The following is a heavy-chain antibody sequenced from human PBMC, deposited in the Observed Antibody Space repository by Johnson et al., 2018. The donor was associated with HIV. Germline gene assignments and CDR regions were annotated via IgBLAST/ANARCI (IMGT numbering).Heavy chain of an antibody. D-gene: IGHD1-1*01. V-gene: IGHV3-30*04. CDR3: ARGFLTGTPSDAFDI. Sequence: QVRLVEFGGGVVQPGRSLSLSCATSEFSFSNYAMHLVRQAPGKGLEWVAFISYDGSNKYYADSVKGRFTISRDNSKNTLYLQMNSLRAEDTAVYYCARGFLTGTPSDAFDIWGQGTMVTVSS. J-gene: IGHJ3*02. CDR1: EFSFSNYA. CDR2: ISYDGSNK.